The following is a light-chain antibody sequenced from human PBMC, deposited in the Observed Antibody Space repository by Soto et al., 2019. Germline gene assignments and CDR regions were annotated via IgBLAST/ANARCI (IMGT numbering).Light chain of an antibody. J-gene: IGKJ1*01. CDR3: HQYNTWPPT. CDR1: QSVRSN. CDR2: GAS. Sequence: EIEMTQSPATMSVSPGETATLSCRASQSVRSNLDWYQQKPGQAPRLLIYGASTRATGVPARVSGSASGTEVTLTISSLQSEDFAVYSCHQYNTWPPTFGQGTKVEIK. V-gene: IGKV3-15*01.